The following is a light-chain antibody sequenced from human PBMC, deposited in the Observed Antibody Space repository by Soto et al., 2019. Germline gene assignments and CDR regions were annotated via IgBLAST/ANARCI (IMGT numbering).Light chain of an antibody. CDR3: QQSYSTPIT. Sequence: DIQTTQSPSCLSASVGRRVTVASRASQTISSYLNWYQQKPGKAPKLLIYVASSLQGGVPSRFSGSGSGTDFTLTIGSLQPDDFATYYCQQSYSTPITFGQGTRLEIK. V-gene: IGKV1-39*01. J-gene: IGKJ5*01. CDR1: QTISSY. CDR2: VAS.